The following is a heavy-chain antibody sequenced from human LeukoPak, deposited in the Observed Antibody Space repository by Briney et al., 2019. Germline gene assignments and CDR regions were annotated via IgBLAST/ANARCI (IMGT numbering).Heavy chain of an antibody. D-gene: IGHD3-22*01. CDR3: AREVRGYYFDY. Sequence: GGSLRLSXAASGFIVSSNYMSWVRQAPGKGLEWVSVISSGGNTYYADSVKGRFTISRDISKNTLYLQMNGLRAEDTAVYYCAREVRGYYFDYWGQGTLVTVSS. J-gene: IGHJ4*02. CDR1: GFIVSSNY. CDR2: ISSGGNT. V-gene: IGHV3-53*01.